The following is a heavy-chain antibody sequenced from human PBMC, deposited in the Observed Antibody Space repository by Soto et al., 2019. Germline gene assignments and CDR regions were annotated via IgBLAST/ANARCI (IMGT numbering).Heavy chain of an antibody. J-gene: IGHJ6*02. V-gene: IGHV3-21*01. CDR2: ISSSGYI. CDR3: ARDCSGGSCYPGMDV. D-gene: IGHD2-15*01. Sequence: GGSLRLSCSASGFTFSSYAMHWVRQAPGKGLEWLSSISSSGYIFSTDSVRGRFTISRDNAKNSVYLQINSLRAEDTAVYFCARDCSGGSCYPGMDVWGQGTTVTVSS. CDR1: GFTFSSYA.